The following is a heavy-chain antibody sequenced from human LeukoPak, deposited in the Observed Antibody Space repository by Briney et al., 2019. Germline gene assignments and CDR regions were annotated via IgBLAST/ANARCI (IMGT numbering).Heavy chain of an antibody. V-gene: IGHV4-59*01. CDR1: GGSISSYY. D-gene: IGHD3-10*01. CDR2: TYSSGST. J-gene: IGHJ5*02. CDR3: ARDGSGSYLNWFDP. Sequence: SETLSLTCTVSGGSISSYYWNWIRQPPGKGLEWIGHTYSSGSTNYNPSLKSRVTISVDTSKNQFSLKLTSVTAADTAVYYCARDGSGSYLNWFDPWGQGTLVTVSS.